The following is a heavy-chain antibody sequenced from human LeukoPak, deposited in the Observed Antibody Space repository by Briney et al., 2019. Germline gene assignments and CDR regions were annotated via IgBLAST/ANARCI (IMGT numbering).Heavy chain of an antibody. CDR2: ISSSSSTI. CDR1: GFTFSSYS. CDR3: ARDRMATIEGFCDY. D-gene: IGHD5-24*01. Sequence: GGSLRLSCAASGFTFSSYSMNWVRQAPRKGLEWVSYISSSSSTIYYADSVKGRFTISRDNSKNTLYLQMNSLRAKDTAVYYCARDRMATIEGFCDYWGQGTLVTVSS. V-gene: IGHV3-48*01. J-gene: IGHJ4*02.